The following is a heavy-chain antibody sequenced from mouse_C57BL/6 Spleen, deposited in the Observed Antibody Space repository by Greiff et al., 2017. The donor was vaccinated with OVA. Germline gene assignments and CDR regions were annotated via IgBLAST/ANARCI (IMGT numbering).Heavy chain of an antibody. D-gene: IGHD2-3*01. J-gene: IGHJ2*01. CDR3: AREWLLRDFDY. CDR2: IDPSDSET. V-gene: IGHV1-52*01. Sequence: VKLQQPGAELVRPGSSVKLSCKASGYTFTSYWMQWVKQRPIQGLEWIGNIDPSDSETHYNQKFKDKATLTVDKSSSTAYMQLSSLASEDSAVYYCAREWLLRDFDYWGQGTTLTVSS. CDR1: GYTFTSYW.